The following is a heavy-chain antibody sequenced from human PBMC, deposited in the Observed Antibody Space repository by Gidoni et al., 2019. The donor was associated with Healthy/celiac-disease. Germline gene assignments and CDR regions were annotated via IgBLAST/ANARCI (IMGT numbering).Heavy chain of an antibody. J-gene: IGHJ3*02. CDR1: GGSIRSSSYY. D-gene: IGHD1-26*01. CDR2: IYYSGST. CDR3: ARLGWELFECAFDI. Sequence: QLQLQESGPGLVKPSETLSLTCTVSGGSIRSSSYYWGWIRQPPGKGLEWIGSIYYSGSTYYNPSLKSRVTISVDTSKNQFSLKLSSVTAADTAVYYCARLGWELFECAFDIWGQGTMVTVSS. V-gene: IGHV4-39*01.